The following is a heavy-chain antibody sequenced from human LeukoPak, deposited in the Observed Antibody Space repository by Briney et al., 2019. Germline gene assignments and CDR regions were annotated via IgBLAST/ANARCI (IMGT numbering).Heavy chain of an antibody. CDR1: GFTFTNYG. CDR2: ISGSGGST. Sequence: GGSLRLSCSASGFTFTNYGMSWVRQAPGKGLEWVSAISGSGGSTYYADSVKGRFTISRDNSKNTLYLQMSSLRAEDTAVYYCAKDRRGVATTYYGMDVWGQGTTVTVSS. D-gene: IGHD5-12*01. V-gene: IGHV3-23*01. CDR3: AKDRRGVATTYYGMDV. J-gene: IGHJ6*02.